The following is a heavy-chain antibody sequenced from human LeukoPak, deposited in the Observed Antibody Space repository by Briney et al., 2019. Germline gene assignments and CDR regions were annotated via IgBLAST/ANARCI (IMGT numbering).Heavy chain of an antibody. CDR3: AKDSARRWELREDY. CDR1: GFTFSSYG. D-gene: IGHD1-26*01. CDR2: IRYDGSNK. J-gene: IGHJ4*02. Sequence: PGGSLRLSCAASGFTFSSYGMHWVRQAPGKGLEWVAFIRYDGSNKYYADSVKGRFTISRDNSKNTLYLQMNSLRAEDTAVYYCAKDSARRWELREDYWGQGTLVTVSS. V-gene: IGHV3-30*02.